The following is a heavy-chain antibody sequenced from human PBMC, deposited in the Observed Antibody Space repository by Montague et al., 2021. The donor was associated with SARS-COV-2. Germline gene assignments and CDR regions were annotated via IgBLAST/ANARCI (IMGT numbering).Heavy chain of an antibody. D-gene: IGHD3-9*01. J-gene: IGHJ6*02. Sequence: SETLSLTCTVSGGSISSSCYYWGWIRQPPGKGLEWIGSVYYSGSTYYNPSLKSRVTISVDTSKNQFSLKLSSVTAADTAVYYCARDGSLRFEILIGSRHYYYGMDVWGQGTTVTVSS. CDR1: GGSISSSCYY. CDR3: ARDGSLRFEILIGSRHYYYGMDV. CDR2: VYYSGST. V-gene: IGHV4-39*07.